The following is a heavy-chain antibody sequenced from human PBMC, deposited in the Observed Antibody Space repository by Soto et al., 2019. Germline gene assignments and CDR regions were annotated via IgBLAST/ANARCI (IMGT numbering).Heavy chain of an antibody. Sequence: QVQLQESGPGLVKPSQTLSLTCTVSGGSISSGDYYWSWIRQPPGKGLEWIGYIYYSGSTYYNPYLKSRVTISVDTSKNQFSLKLSSVTAADTAVYYCARGVAARPNWFDPWGQGTLVTVSS. CDR1: GGSISSGDYY. D-gene: IGHD6-6*01. CDR2: IYYSGST. CDR3: ARGVAARPNWFDP. J-gene: IGHJ5*02. V-gene: IGHV4-30-4*01.